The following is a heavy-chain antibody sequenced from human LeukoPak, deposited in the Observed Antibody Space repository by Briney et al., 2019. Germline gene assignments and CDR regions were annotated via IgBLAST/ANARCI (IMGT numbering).Heavy chain of an antibody. J-gene: IGHJ4*02. Sequence: SETLSLTCTVSGGSITSDNDHWDWIRQPPGKGLEWIGSVHHTGATYYNPSLRSRVTISVDTSKNQFSLKVTSVTAADTAAYYCARRLSYDDYWGQGTLVTVSS. CDR1: GGSITSDNDH. CDR3: ARRLSYDDY. V-gene: IGHV4-39*01. D-gene: IGHD1-26*01. CDR2: VHHTGAT.